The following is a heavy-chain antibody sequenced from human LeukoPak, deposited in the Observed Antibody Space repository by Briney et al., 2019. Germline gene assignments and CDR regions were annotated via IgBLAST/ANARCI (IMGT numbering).Heavy chain of an antibody. CDR3: ARGERDFDY. CDR1: GLTFSDSA. J-gene: IGHJ4*02. V-gene: IGHV3-49*04. D-gene: IGHD3-16*01. Sequence: RSLRLSCTFSGLTFSDSAVTWVRQAPGQGLEWIGCTRSKVYGGTTEYAASVKGRITISRDESKSIAYLQMDSLTTEDTAVYFCARGERDFDYWGQGTLVTVSS. CDR2: TRSKVYGGTT.